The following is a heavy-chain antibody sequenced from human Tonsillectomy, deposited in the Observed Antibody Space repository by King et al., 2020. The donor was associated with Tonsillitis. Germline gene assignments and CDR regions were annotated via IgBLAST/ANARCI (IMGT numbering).Heavy chain of an antibody. CDR2: ISYDGGHK. CDR3: ARVQLPGVLLDWLVSPFRH. D-gene: IGHD3-3*01. V-gene: IGHV3-30*04. CDR1: GFTFSTYA. Sequence: VQLVESGGDVVQPGRSLRLSCAASGFTFSTYAMNWVRQAPGKGLEWLTLISYDGGHKYYADSVKGRFTVSRDNSKNTLYLQMNSLRADDTAVYYCARVQLPGVLLDWLVSPFRHWGQGTLVTVSS. J-gene: IGHJ4*02.